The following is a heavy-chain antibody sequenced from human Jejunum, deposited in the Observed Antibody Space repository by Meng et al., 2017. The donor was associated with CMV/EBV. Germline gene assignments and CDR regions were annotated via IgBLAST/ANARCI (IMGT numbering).Heavy chain of an antibody. J-gene: IGHJ4*02. CDR3: ARDLGGGSGY. CDR2: IDTGRSRT. D-gene: IGHD3-16*01. V-gene: IGHV3-74*01. CDR1: GCTFSSCW. Sequence: SWAGAGCTFSSCWVHGVRQVTGRELAWGARIDTGRSRTGYADSAKGRFTISRDNVRNTLYLQMNSLRAEGTAVYCCARDLGGGSGYWGQGTLVTVSS.